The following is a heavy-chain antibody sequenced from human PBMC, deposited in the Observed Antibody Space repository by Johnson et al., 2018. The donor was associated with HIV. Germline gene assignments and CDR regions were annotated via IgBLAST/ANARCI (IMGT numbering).Heavy chain of an antibody. Sequence: MLFVESGGGLIQPGGSLRLSCAASGFIVSDNYLSWVRQAPGKGLEWVSVIYTGGSTYYADSVTGRFTISRDNSKNTLYLQMNSLRVEDTAVYYCASSYSESDAFDIWGQGTMVTVSS. CDR1: GFIVSDNY. CDR2: IYTGGST. J-gene: IGHJ3*02. CDR3: ASSYSESDAFDI. D-gene: IGHD3-10*01. V-gene: IGHV3-53*01.